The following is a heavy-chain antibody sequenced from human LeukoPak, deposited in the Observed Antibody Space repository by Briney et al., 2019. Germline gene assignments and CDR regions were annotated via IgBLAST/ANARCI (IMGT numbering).Heavy chain of an antibody. CDR1: GFSLSTSGMR. CDR3: ARWYGSSGYFDY. J-gene: IGHJ4*02. Sequence: SGPTLVNPTPTLTLTCTFSGFSLSTSGMRVSWIRQPPGKALEWLARIDWDDDKFYSTSLKTRLTISKDTSKNQVVLTMTNMDPVDTATYYCARWYGSSGYFDYWGQGTLVTVSS. D-gene: IGHD3-22*01. V-gene: IGHV2-70*04. CDR2: IDWDDDK.